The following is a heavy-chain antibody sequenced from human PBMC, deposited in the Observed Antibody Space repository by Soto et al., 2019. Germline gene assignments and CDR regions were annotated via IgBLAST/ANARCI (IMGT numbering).Heavy chain of an antibody. V-gene: IGHV5-51*01. CDR3: ARQAYHYDTYSFGY. CDR1: GYTFTSYW. D-gene: IGHD3-22*01. Sequence: PGESLKISCKASGYTFTSYWIGWVRQMPGKGLEWMGIIYPSNSETRFSPSFQGQVALSADKSIFTAYLQWSSLKASDTAIYYCARQAYHYDTYSFGYWGQGTLVTVSS. J-gene: IGHJ4*02. CDR2: IYPSNSET.